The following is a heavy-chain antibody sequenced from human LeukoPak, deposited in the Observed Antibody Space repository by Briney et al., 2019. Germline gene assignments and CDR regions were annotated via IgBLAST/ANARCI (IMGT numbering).Heavy chain of an antibody. V-gene: IGHV3-7*01. CDR3: ARDPHFGAVDY. Sequence: GGSLRLSCAASGFIFSSYWMSWVRQAPGKGLEWVANINEDGSEKHYVDSVKGRFTISRDNAKNSLYLQMNSLRPEDTAVYYCARDPHFGAVDYWGQGTLVTVSS. CDR2: INEDGSEK. J-gene: IGHJ4*02. CDR1: GFIFSSYW. D-gene: IGHD1-26*01.